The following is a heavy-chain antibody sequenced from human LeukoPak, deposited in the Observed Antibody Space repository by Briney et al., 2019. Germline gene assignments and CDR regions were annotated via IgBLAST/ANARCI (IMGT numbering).Heavy chain of an antibody. J-gene: IGHJ6*02. CDR3: ASGQNDFWSGYEYYYYYYGMDV. Sequence: GGSLRLSCAASGFTFSSYSMNWVRQAPGKGLEWVSYISSSSSTIYYADSVKGRFTISRDNAKNSLYLQMNSLRDEDTAVYCCASGQNDFWSGYEYYYYYYGMDVWGQGTTVTVSS. D-gene: IGHD3-3*01. CDR1: GFTFSSYS. CDR2: ISSSSSTI. V-gene: IGHV3-48*02.